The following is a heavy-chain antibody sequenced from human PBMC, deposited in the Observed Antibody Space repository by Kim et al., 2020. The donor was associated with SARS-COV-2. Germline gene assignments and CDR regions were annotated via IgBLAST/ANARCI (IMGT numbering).Heavy chain of an antibody. CDR1: GFSFSNYV. V-gene: IGHV3-23*01. CDR2: ISGSGSNS. D-gene: IGHD1-26*01. Sequence: GGSLRLSCAASGFSFSNYVMNWVRQAPGKGLEWVSTISGSGSNSYYADSVKGRFTISRDNSKNTLSLQMNSLRVEDTAIYYCAKGIDLGLFDYWGQGTQVTVSS. CDR3: AKGIDLGLFDY. J-gene: IGHJ4*02.